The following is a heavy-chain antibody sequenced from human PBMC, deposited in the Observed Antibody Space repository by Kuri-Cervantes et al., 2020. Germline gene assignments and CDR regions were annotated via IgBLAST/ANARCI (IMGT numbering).Heavy chain of an antibody. D-gene: IGHD3-22*01. V-gene: IGHV3-33*08. CDR3: AAVLSNYYDSSGYYPSRHC. CDR2: IWYDGSNK. J-gene: IGHJ4*02. Sequence: GGSLRLSCAASGFTFSSYGMHWVRQAPGKGLEWVAVIWYDGSNKYYADSVKGRFTISRDNSKNTLYLQMNSLRAEDTAVYYCAAVLSNYYDSSGYYPSRHCWGQGTLVTVSS. CDR1: GFTFSSYG.